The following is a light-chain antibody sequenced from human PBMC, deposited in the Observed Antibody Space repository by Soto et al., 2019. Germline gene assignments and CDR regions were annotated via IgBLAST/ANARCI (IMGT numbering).Light chain of an antibody. Sequence: QSALTQPASVSGSPGQSITISCTGTSSDVGGYNYVSWYQQHPGKAPKLIIYGVNNRPSGVSNRFSGSKSGNTASLTISGLQAEDEADYYCSSYTSSRTSVFGGGTKLTVL. CDR2: GVN. CDR1: SSDVGGYNY. J-gene: IGLJ3*02. V-gene: IGLV2-14*01. CDR3: SSYTSSRTSV.